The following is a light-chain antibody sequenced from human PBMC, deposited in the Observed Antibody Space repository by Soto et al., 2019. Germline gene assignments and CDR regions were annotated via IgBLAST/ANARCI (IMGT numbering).Light chain of an antibody. CDR1: QSVPKNY. CDR2: HAS. V-gene: IGKV3-20*01. CDR3: QQCSTSPLT. J-gene: IGKJ4*01. Sequence: EIVLTQSPGTLSLSPGERATLSCRASQSVPKNYLAWYQQKPGQAPRLLIHHASSRATGIPDRFSGRESGTDLTLTISRLEPEDFAVYCCQQCSTSPLTFGGGTKVEIK.